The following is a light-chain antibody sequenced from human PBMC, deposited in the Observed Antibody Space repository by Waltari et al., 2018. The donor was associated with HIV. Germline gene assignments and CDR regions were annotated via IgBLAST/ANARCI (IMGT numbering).Light chain of an antibody. J-gene: IGLJ2*01. CDR1: ISNIGNNY. Sequence: QSVLTQPPSTSGTPGQRVTISCSGSISNIGNNYVYWYQHLPGTAPKLLIYNNKRRPSGLPDRFSGSKSDTSASLAISGLRSEDEADYYCSTWDDKMSGVIFGGGTKLTVL. V-gene: IGLV1-47*01. CDR3: STWDDKMSGVI. CDR2: NNK.